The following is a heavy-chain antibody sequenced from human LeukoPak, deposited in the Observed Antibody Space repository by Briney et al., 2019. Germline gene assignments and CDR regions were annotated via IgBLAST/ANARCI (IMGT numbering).Heavy chain of an antibody. CDR3: AGEPPWGAAVGSNFDY. CDR2: IYHGGNT. CDR1: GGSISSGNW. D-gene: IGHD6-13*01. Sequence: SETLSLTCAVSGGSISSGNWWSWVRQPPGKGLEWIGEIYHGGNTNYNPSLNGRVTISVDKSKNQFSLNLISVTAADTAVYYCAGEPPWGAAVGSNFDYWGQGTLVTVSS. V-gene: IGHV4-4*02. J-gene: IGHJ4*02.